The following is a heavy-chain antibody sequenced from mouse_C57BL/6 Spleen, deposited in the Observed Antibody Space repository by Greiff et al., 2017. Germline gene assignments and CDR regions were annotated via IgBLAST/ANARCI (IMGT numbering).Heavy chain of an antibody. V-gene: IGHV1-82*01. CDR2: IYPGDGDT. Sequence: LQESGPELVKPGASVKISCKASGYAFSSSWMNWVKQRPGKGLEWIGRIYPGDGDTNYNGKFKGKATLTADKSSSTAYMQLSSLTSEDSAVYFCAREGGLTGEFAYWGQGTLVTVSA. CDR3: AREGGLTGEFAY. D-gene: IGHD4-1*01. J-gene: IGHJ3*01. CDR1: GYAFSSSW.